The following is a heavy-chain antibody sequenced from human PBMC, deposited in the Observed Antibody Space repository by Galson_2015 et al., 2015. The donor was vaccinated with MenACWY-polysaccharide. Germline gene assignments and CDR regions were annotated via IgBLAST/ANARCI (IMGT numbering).Heavy chain of an antibody. V-gene: IGHV1-18*01. J-gene: IGHJ5*02. CDR2: VRPYNGHT. CDR1: GYNFTTYG. Sequence: SVKVSCKASGYNFTTYGINWVRQAPGERLEWMGWVRPYNGHTNYVQKFQGRITMTTDTSTSTAYLELRSLRPDDTAVYFCARDRGYCNRAPCSQGWFDPWGQGTLVTVSS. D-gene: IGHD3-22*01. CDR3: ARDRGYCNRAPCSQGWFDP.